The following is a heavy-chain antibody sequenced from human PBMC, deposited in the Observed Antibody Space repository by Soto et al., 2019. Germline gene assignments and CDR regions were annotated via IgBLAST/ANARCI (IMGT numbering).Heavy chain of an antibody. CDR2: IRYDGSNQ. CDR1: GFTFSTYG. J-gene: IGHJ6*02. Sequence: SGGSLRLSCAASGFTFSTYGMHWVRQAPGKGLEWVAGIRYDGSNQYYADSVKGQFTISRDNSKDTLYMQMDSLRADDTAVYYCARDFTAGATCSGPSYYAMDVWGQGTTVTVAS. V-gene: IGHV3-33*01. D-gene: IGHD1-26*01. CDR3: ARDFTAGATCSGPSYYAMDV.